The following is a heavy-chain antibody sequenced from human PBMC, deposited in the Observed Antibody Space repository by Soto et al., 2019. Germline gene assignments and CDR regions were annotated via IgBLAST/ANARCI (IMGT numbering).Heavy chain of an antibody. V-gene: IGHV3-30*18. CDR2: ISYDGSNK. CDR3: AKDPYGAVTLIAY. J-gene: IGHJ4*02. CDR1: GFTFSSYG. Sequence: GGSLRLSCAASGFTFSSYGMHWVRQAPGKGLEWVAVISYDGSNKYYADSVKGRFTISRDNSKNTLYLQMNSLRAEDTAVYYCAKDPYGAVTLIAYWGQGTLVTVSS. D-gene: IGHD3-10*01.